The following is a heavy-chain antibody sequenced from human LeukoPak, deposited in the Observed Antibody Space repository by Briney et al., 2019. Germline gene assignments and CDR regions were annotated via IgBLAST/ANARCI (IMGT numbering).Heavy chain of an antibody. J-gene: IGHJ4*02. CDR1: GYTFTDYY. D-gene: IGHD6-13*01. Sequence: ASVKVSCKTSGYTFTDYYMHWVRQAPGQGLEWMGWISPDSGGTDYAQKFQDRVTMTRDTSISTAYMELGSLRSDDTAVYSCARGTRIAAELKSPFDNWGQGPLVTVSS. V-gene: IGHV1-2*02. CDR3: ARGTRIAAELKSPFDN. CDR2: ISPDSGGT.